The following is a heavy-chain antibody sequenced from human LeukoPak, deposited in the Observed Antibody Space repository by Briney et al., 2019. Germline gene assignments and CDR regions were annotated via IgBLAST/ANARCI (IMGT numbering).Heavy chain of an antibody. CDR2: ISSSSSYI. V-gene: IGHV3-21*01. CDR1: GFTFSSYS. J-gene: IGHJ4*02. CDR3: ARGVRTGLFDY. D-gene: IGHD1-1*01. Sequence: GGSLRLPCAASGFTFSSYSMNWVRQAPGKGLEWVSSISSSSSYIYYADSVKGRFTISRDNAKNSLYLQMNSLRAEDTAVYYCARGVRTGLFDYWGQGTLVTVSS.